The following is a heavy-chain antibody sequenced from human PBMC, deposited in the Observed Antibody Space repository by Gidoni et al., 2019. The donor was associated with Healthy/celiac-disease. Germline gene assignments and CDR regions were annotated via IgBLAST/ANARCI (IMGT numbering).Heavy chain of an antibody. V-gene: IGHV4-4*02. J-gene: IGHJ2*01. Sequence: QVQLQESGPGLVKPSGTLSLTCAVSGGSISSSNWWSWVRQPPGKGLEWIGEIYHSGSTNYHPSLKSRVPISVDKSKNQFSLKLSSVTAADTAVYYCARALSSQWLVLRFGWYFDLWGRGTLVTVSS. CDR3: ARALSSQWLVLRFGWYFDL. D-gene: IGHD6-19*01. CDR2: IYHSGST. CDR1: GGSISSSNW.